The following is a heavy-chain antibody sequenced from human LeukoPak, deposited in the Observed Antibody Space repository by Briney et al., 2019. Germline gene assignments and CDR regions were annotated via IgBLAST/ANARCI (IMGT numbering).Heavy chain of an antibody. V-gene: IGHV3-9*01. CDR2: ISWNSGSI. CDR3: AKDFGYGALYYFDY. J-gene: IGHJ4*02. CDR1: GFTFDDYA. Sequence: GGSLRLSCAASGFTFDDYAMHWVRQAPGKGLEWVSGISWNSGSIGYADSVKGRFTISRDNAKNSLYLQMNSLSAEDTALYYCAKDFGYGALYYFDYWGQGTLVTVSS. D-gene: IGHD3-10*01.